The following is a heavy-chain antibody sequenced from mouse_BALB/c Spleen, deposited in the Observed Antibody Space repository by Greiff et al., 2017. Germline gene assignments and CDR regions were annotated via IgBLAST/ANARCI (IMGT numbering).Heavy chain of an antibody. D-gene: IGHD1-1*01. J-gene: IGHJ3*01. CDR3: APITTVVGGFAY. Sequence: EVQVVESGAELVKPGASVKLSCTASGFNIKDTYMHWVKQRPEQGLEWIGRIDPANGNTKYDPKFQGKATITADTSSNTAYLQLSSLTSEDTAVYYCAPITTVVGGFAYWGQGTLVTVSA. V-gene: IGHV14-3*02. CDR1: GFNIKDTY. CDR2: IDPANGNT.